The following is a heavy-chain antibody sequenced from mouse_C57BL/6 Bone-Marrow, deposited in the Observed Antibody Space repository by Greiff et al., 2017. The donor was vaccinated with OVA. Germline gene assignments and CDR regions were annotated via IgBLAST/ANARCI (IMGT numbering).Heavy chain of an antibody. J-gene: IGHJ4*01. CDR3: AKNPSLLRYCYAMDY. V-gene: IGHV2-5*01. CDR2: IWRGGST. D-gene: IGHD1-1*01. CDR1: GFSLTSYG. Sequence: VNVVESGPGLVQPSQSLSITCTVSGFSLTSYGVHWVRQSPGKGLEWLGVIWRGGSTDYNAAFMSRLSITKDNSKSQVFFKMNSLQADDTAIYYCAKNPSLLRYCYAMDYWGQGTSVTVSS.